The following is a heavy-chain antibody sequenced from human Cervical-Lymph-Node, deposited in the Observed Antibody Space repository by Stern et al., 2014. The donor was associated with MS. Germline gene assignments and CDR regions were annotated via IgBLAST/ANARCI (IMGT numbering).Heavy chain of an antibody. Sequence: VQLVQSGAEVKKPGSSVKVSCKASGGTFSSYAISWVRQAPGQGLEWMGGIIPIFGTANYAQKFQGRVTITADESTSTAYMELSSLRSEDTAVYYCASSTRLAAAAEGYFDYWGQGTLVTVSS. J-gene: IGHJ4*02. V-gene: IGHV1-69*01. CDR3: ASSTRLAAAAEGYFDY. CDR2: IIPIFGTA. CDR1: GGTFSSYA. D-gene: IGHD6-13*01.